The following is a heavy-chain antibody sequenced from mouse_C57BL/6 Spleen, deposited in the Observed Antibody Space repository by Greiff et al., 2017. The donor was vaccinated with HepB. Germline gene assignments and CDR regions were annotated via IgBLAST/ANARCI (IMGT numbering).Heavy chain of an antibody. D-gene: IGHD2-5*01. CDR3: ARTPAYYSNPYYFDY. CDR2: INPNNGGT. J-gene: IGHJ2*01. CDR1: GYTFTDYN. Sequence: EVQLQQSGPELVKPGASVKIPCKASGYTFTDYNMDWVKQSHGKSLEWIGDINPNNGGTIYNQKFKGKATLTVDKSSSTAYMELRSLTSEDTAVYYCARTPAYYSNPYYFDYWGQGTTLTVSS. V-gene: IGHV1-18*01.